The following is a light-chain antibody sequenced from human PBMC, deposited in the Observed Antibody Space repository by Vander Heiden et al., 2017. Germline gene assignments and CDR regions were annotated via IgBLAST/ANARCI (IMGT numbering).Light chain of an antibody. CDR1: SIGSKS. CDR2: DNR. V-gene: IGLV3-21*02. Sequence: SYVLTQPPSVSVAPGQTAPITSGGNSIGSKSVQWSQQRPGQAPVLVVYDNRDRPSGIPERISGSNSGNTATLTISRVEAGDEADYYCQVWDSISDVGVFGGGTKLTVL. J-gene: IGLJ2*01. CDR3: QVWDSISDVGV.